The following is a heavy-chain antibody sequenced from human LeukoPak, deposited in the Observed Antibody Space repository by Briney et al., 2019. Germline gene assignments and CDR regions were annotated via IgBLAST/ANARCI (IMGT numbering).Heavy chain of an antibody. J-gene: IGHJ4*02. V-gene: IGHV4-59*01. Sequence: PSETLSLTCTVSGGSISSYYWSCIRQPPGKGLEWIGYIYYSGSTIYNPSLKSRVTISVDTSNNQFSLKLTSVTPADTAVYYCARRVGGFGYFDYWGQGTLVTVSS. CDR3: ARRVGGFGYFDY. D-gene: IGHD3-10*01. CDR2: IYYSGST. CDR1: GGSISSYY.